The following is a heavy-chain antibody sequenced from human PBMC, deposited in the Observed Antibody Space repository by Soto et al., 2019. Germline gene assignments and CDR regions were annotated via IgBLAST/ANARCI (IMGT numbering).Heavy chain of an antibody. Sequence: SETLSLTCSVSGGSMDSCNYYWGWIRQPPGKDLEWIGAIYYTGNTFYNPSLKSRVTISVDRSKKQFSLKLSSVTAADTAVYYCARVPDRWGQGTLVTVSS. D-gene: IGHD2-2*01. CDR3: ARVPDR. J-gene: IGHJ5*02. CDR1: GGSMDSCNYY. CDR2: IYYTGNT. V-gene: IGHV4-39*07.